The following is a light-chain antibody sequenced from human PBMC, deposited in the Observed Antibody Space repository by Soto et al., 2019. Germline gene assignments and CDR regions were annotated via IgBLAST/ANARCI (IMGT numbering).Light chain of an antibody. CDR1: QSVSSN. CDR2: GAS. V-gene: IGKV3-15*01. J-gene: IGKJ1*01. CDR3: QQYNNWPRT. Sequence: EIVMTHSQATLSVSPCERATLSSSASQSVSSNLAWYQQKPGQAPRLLIYGASTRATGIPARFSGSGSGTEFTLTISSLQSEDFAVYYCQQYNNWPRTFGQGTKVDI.